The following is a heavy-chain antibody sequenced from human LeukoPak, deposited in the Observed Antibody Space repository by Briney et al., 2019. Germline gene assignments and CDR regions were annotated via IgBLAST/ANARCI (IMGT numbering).Heavy chain of an antibody. D-gene: IGHD3-3*01. Sequence: SETLSLTCAVYGGSFSGYYWSWLRQPPGKGLEWIGEINHSGRTNYNTSLKSRVTISVDTSKNQFSLKLSSVTAADTAVYYCARGFLEWWGPKPPYFDYWDQGTLVTVSS. V-gene: IGHV4-34*01. CDR3: ARGFLEWWGPKPPYFDY. CDR2: INHSGRT. CDR1: GGSFSGYY. J-gene: IGHJ4*02.